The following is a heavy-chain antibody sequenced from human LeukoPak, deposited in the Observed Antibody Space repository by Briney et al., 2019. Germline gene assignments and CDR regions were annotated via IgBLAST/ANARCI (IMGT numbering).Heavy chain of an antibody. CDR1: GGSISSSSYY. Sequence: SETLSLTCTVSGGSISSSSYYWGWIRQPPGKGLEWIGSIYYSGTTYYNPSLKSRVTISVDTSKNQFSLKLSPVTAADTAVYYCARHSPITRDGYNGAFDIWGQGTMVTVSS. CDR3: ARHSPITRDGYNGAFDI. J-gene: IGHJ3*02. CDR2: IYYSGTT. D-gene: IGHD5-24*01. V-gene: IGHV4-39*01.